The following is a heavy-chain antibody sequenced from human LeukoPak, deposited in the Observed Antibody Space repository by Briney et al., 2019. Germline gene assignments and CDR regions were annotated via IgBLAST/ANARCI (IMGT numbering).Heavy chain of an antibody. J-gene: IGHJ4*02. D-gene: IGHD4-11*01. Sequence: GGSLRLSCAASGFTFDDYAMHWVRQAPGKGLEWVSGISWNSGSIGYADSVKGRFTISRDHAKNSLYLQMNSLRVEDSAVYFCARDRGTVTYSDYWGQGTLVTVSS. CDR2: ISWNSGSI. CDR3: ARDRGTVTYSDY. V-gene: IGHV3-9*01. CDR1: GFTFDDYA.